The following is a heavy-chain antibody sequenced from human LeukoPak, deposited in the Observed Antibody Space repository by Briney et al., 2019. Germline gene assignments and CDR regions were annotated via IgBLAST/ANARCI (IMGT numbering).Heavy chain of an antibody. CDR2: IDSSGGGT. D-gene: IGHD3-16*02. CDR3: AKVTFGGVIADHFDS. J-gene: IGHJ4*02. CDR1: GFTFSSYW. Sequence: PGGSLRLSCAASGFTFSSYWMGWVRQAPGKGLEWVSAIDSSGGGTYYADSVKGRFTISRDNSRNTLSLQMNSLRTDDTAVYYCAKVTFGGVIADHFDSWGQGTLVTVSS. V-gene: IGHV3-23*01.